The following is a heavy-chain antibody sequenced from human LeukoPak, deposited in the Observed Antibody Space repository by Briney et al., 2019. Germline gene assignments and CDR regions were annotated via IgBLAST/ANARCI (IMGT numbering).Heavy chain of an antibody. CDR1: GFTFDDYA. V-gene: IGHV3-9*01. J-gene: IGHJ4*02. CDR2: ISWNSGSI. D-gene: IGHD5-18*01. CDR3: AKDSGVGYMRNYFAY. Sequence: GGSLRLSCAAAGFTFDDYAMHWVRQAPGKGLEWVSGISWNSGSIGYADSVKGRFTISRDNAKNSLYLQMNSLRAGDTALYYCAKDSGVGYMRNYFAYWGQGTLVTVSS.